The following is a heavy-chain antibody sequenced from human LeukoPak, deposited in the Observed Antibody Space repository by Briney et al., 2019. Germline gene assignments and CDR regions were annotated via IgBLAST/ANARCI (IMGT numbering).Heavy chain of an antibody. J-gene: IGHJ5*02. CDR3: ARSPYSSSWYGYNWFDP. D-gene: IGHD6-13*01. CDR1: GDSVSSNSAA. Sequence: SQTLSLTCAISGDSVSSNSAAWNWIRQSPSRDLQWLGRTYYRSKWYNDYAVSVQSRITINPDTSNNPFSLQLNSVTPEDTAVYYCARSPYSSSWYGYNWFDPWGQGTLVTVSS. V-gene: IGHV6-1*01. CDR2: TYYRSKWYN.